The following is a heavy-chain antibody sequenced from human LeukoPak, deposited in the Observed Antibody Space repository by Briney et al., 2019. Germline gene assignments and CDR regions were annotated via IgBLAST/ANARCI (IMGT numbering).Heavy chain of an antibody. Sequence: SETLSLTCAVSGVSFNDYYWSWVRQTPGKGLEWIGEINHSGYTNDSPSLKSRVTLSIDTSRKQFSLNLRSVTVADTGIYYCTRMTAGHDYWGQGTLVTVSS. CDR2: INHSGYT. D-gene: IGHD2-21*02. J-gene: IGHJ4*02. CDR3: TRMTAGHDY. CDR1: GVSFNDYY. V-gene: IGHV4-34*01.